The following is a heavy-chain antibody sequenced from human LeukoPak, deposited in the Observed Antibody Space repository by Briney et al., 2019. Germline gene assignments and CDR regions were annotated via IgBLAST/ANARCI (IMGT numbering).Heavy chain of an antibody. CDR3: AREGGETDAFYI. CDR1: GYTFTSYY. Sequence: ASVKVSCKASGYTFTSYYMHWVRQAPGQGLEWMGIINPSGGSTSYAQKFQGRVTMTRDMSTSTVYMELSSLRSEDTAVYYCAREGGETDAFYIWGQGTMVTVSS. V-gene: IGHV1-46*01. D-gene: IGHD3-16*01. J-gene: IGHJ3*02. CDR2: INPSGGST.